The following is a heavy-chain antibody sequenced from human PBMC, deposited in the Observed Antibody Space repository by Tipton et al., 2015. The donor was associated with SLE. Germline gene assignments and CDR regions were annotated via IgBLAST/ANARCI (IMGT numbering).Heavy chain of an antibody. J-gene: IGHJ4*02. CDR1: GYPFTSYT. V-gene: IGHV1-18*01. D-gene: IGHD2-21*01. Sequence: QVQLVQSGAEVKKPGASVKVSCKASGYPFTSYTITWVRQAPGQGLEWMGWLSDHNGDTNYAQKLQGRVTMTTDTSTSTAYMELRSLRSDDTAVYYCARDRDTRAFVEVMGSYFDYWGQGTLVTVSS. CDR3: ARDRDTRAFVEVMGSYFDY. CDR2: LSDHNGDT.